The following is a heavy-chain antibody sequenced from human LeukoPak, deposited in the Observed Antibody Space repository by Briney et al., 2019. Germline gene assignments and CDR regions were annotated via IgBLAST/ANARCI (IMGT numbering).Heavy chain of an antibody. CDR3: ARVKFYDSSGYYF. V-gene: IGHV4-34*01. CDR2: INHSGST. CDR1: GGSFSGYY. J-gene: IGHJ4*02. Sequence: PSETLSLTCAVYGGSFSGYYLSWIRQPPGKGLEWIGEINHSGSTNYNPSLKSRVTISVDTSKNQFSLKLSSVTAADTAVYYCARVKFYDSSGYYFGGQGTLVTVSS. D-gene: IGHD3-22*01.